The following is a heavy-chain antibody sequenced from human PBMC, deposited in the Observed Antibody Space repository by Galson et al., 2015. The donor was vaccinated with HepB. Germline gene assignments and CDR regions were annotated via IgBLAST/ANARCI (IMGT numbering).Heavy chain of an antibody. V-gene: IGHV1-8*01. Sequence: SVKVSCKASGYTFTSYDINWVRQATGQGLEWMGWMNPNSGNTGYAQKFQGRVTMTRNTSLSTAYMELSSLRSEDTAVYYCARGGGYCSGGSCHYYYYYMDVWGKGTTVTVSS. J-gene: IGHJ6*03. CDR3: ARGGGYCSGGSCHYYYYYMDV. CDR1: GYTFTSYD. D-gene: IGHD2-15*01. CDR2: MNPNSGNT.